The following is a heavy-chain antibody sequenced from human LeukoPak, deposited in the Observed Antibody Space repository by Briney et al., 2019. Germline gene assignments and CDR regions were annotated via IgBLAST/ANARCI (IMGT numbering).Heavy chain of an antibody. Sequence: SGPTLVNPTPPLTLTCTFSGFSLSTSGVGVGWIRQPPGKALEWLALIYWNDDKRYSPSLKSRLTITKDTSKNQVVLTMTNMDPVDTATYYCAHRLGIAAAGTRWDYFDYWGQGTLVTVSS. D-gene: IGHD6-13*01. J-gene: IGHJ4*02. CDR2: IYWNDDK. CDR3: AHRLGIAAAGTRWDYFDY. V-gene: IGHV2-5*01. CDR1: GFSLSTSGVG.